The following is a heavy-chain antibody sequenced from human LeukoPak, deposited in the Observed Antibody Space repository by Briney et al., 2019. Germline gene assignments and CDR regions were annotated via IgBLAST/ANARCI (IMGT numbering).Heavy chain of an antibody. V-gene: IGHV4-59*12. J-gene: IGHJ2*01. D-gene: IGHD6-19*01. CDR1: GGSISSYY. CDR3: ARDERIAVAGNYWYFDL. CDR2: IYYSGST. Sequence: SETLSLTCTVSGGSISSYYWSWIRQPPGKGLEWIGYIYYSGSTNYNPSLKSRVTISVDTSKNQFSLKLSSVTAADTAVYYCARDERIAVAGNYWYFDLWGRGTLVTVSS.